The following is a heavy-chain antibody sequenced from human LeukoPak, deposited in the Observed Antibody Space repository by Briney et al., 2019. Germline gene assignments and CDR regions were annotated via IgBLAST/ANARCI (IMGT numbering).Heavy chain of an antibody. Sequence: GASVKVSCKASGYTFTSYDINWVRQATGQGLEWMGWMNPNSGNTGYAQKFQGRVTMTRDTSTSTVYMELSSLRSEDTAVYYCARAALRFLETYFDYWGQGTLVTVSS. CDR1: GYTFTSYD. CDR3: ARAALRFLETYFDY. J-gene: IGHJ4*02. D-gene: IGHD3-3*01. V-gene: IGHV1-8*01. CDR2: MNPNSGNT.